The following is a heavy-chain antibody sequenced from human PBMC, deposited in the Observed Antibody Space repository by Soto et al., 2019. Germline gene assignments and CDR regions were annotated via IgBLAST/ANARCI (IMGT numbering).Heavy chain of an antibody. D-gene: IGHD6-19*01. J-gene: IGHJ4*02. Sequence: GGSLRLSCTASGFTFGDYAMSWFRKAPGKGLEWVGFIRSKAYGGTTEYAASVKGRFTISRDDSKSIAYLQMNSLKTEDTAVYYCTPLGSIAVAGWGQGTLVTVSS. CDR1: GFTFGDYA. V-gene: IGHV3-49*03. CDR3: TPLGSIAVAG. CDR2: IRSKAYGGTT.